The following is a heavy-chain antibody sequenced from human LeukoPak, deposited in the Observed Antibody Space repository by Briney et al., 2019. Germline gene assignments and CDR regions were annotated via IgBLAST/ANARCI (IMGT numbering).Heavy chain of an antibody. CDR2: ISYDGNNK. D-gene: IGHD3-22*01. CDR1: GFTFSSYA. V-gene: IGHV3-30-3*01. Sequence: GGSLRLSCAASGFTFSSYAMHWVRQAPGKGLEWVAVISYDGNNKYYADSVRGRFTISRDNSKNTLSLQMDSLRAEDTAVYYCARGYNTFYDSSGYYSFLDYWGQGTLVTVSS. CDR3: ARGYNTFYDSSGYYSFLDY. J-gene: IGHJ4*02.